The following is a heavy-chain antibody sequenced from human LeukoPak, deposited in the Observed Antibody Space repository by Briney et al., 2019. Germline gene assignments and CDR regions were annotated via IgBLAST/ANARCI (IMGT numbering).Heavy chain of an antibody. Sequence: GGSLRLSCAASGFTFRSYSMNWVRHAPGKGLEWVSSISSSSSYIYYADSVKGRFTISRDNAKNSLYLQMNSLRAEDTAVYYCARDDGAGRGTLLDYWGQGTLVTVSS. CDR2: ISSSSSYI. CDR1: GFTFRSYS. J-gene: IGHJ4*02. D-gene: IGHD6-13*01. CDR3: ARDDGAGRGTLLDY. V-gene: IGHV3-21*01.